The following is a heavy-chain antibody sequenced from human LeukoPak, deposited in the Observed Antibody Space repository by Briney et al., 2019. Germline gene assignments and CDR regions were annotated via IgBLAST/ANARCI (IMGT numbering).Heavy chain of an antibody. D-gene: IGHD2-8*01. CDR3: ARGPIYCTNGVCYIYYYYGMDV. Sequence: SETLSLTCAVYGGSFSGYYWSWIRQPPGKGLEWIGEINHSGSTNYNPSLKSRVTISVDTSKNQFTLKLSSVTAADTAVYYCARGPIYCTNGVCYIYYYYGMDVWGQGTTVTVSS. J-gene: IGHJ6*02. CDR2: INHSGST. V-gene: IGHV4-34*01. CDR1: GGSFSGYY.